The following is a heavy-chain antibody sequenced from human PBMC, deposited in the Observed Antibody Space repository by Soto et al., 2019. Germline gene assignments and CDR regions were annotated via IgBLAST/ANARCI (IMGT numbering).Heavy chain of an antibody. CDR3: ASGVQGIDY. Sequence: QVQLQESGPGLVKPSGTLSLTCAVSGGSISSNCWSWVRQPPGKGLEWNGEIYHSGSTNYNPSLNTRFTISVDKSKNQYALTLSSVTAADTAVYYCASGVQGIDYLGQGTLVTVSS. CDR2: IYHSGST. J-gene: IGHJ4*02. V-gene: IGHV4-4*02. CDR1: GGSISSNC. D-gene: IGHD3-10*01.